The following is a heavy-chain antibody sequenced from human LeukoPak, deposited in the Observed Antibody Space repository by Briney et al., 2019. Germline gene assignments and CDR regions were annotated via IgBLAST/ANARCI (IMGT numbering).Heavy chain of an antibody. CDR3: AREFSENARTYYFDY. Sequence: ASVKVSCKASGYTFTSYYMHWVRRAPGQGLEWMGIINPSGGSTSYAQKFQGRVTMTRDTSTSTVYMELSSLRSEDTAVYYCAREFSENARTYYFDYWGQGTLVTVSS. CDR2: INPSGGST. J-gene: IGHJ4*02. D-gene: IGHD1-1*01. CDR1: GYTFTSYY. V-gene: IGHV1-46*01.